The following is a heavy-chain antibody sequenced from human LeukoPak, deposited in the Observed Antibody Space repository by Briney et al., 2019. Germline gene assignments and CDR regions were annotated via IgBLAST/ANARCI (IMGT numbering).Heavy chain of an antibody. Sequence: GGSLRLSCAASGFTFSSYAMSWVRQAPGKGLEWVSVIGGSGGSANYADSVKGRFTISRDNSKNTLSLQMNSLRAEDTAVYYCAKDPNGDYVGAFDSWGQGTMVTVSS. CDR2: IGGSGGSA. CDR1: GFTFSSYA. V-gene: IGHV3-23*01. J-gene: IGHJ3*02. D-gene: IGHD4-17*01. CDR3: AKDPNGDYVGAFDS.